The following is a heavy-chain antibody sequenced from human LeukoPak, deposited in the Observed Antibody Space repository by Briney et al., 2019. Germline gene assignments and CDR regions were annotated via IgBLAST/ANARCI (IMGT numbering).Heavy chain of an antibody. V-gene: IGHV4-39*01. D-gene: IGHD6-6*01. J-gene: IGHJ4*02. CDR3: ASIAAREGSIDY. Sequence: SETLSLTCTVSGGSISSSSYYWGWIRQPPGKGLEWIGSIYYSGSTYYNPSLKSRVTISVDTSKNQFSLKLSSVTAADTAVYYCASIAAREGSIDYWGQGTLVTVSS. CDR1: GGSISSSSYY. CDR2: IYYSGST.